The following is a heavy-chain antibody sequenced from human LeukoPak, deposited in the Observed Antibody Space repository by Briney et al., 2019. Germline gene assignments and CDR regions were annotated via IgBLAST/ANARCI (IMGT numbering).Heavy chain of an antibody. CDR2: ISGSGGST. Sequence: GASLRLSCAASGFTFSSYAMSWVRQAPGKGLEWVSAISGSGGSTYYADSVKGRFTISRDNSKNTLYLQMNSLRAEDTAVYYCAKALIAAAGKGEFDPWGQGTLVTVSS. J-gene: IGHJ5*02. V-gene: IGHV3-23*01. CDR3: AKALIAAAGKGEFDP. D-gene: IGHD6-13*01. CDR1: GFTFSSYA.